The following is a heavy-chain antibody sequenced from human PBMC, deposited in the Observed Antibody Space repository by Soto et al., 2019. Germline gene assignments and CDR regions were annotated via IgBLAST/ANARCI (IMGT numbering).Heavy chain of an antibody. D-gene: IGHD3-10*01. J-gene: IGHJ6*03. V-gene: IGHV3-73*01. CDR1: GFTFSGSA. CDR2: IRSKANSYAT. CDR3: TRPFSGNPYYYYMDV. Sequence: EVQLVESGGGLVQPGGSLKLSCAASGFTFSGSAMHWVRQASGKGLEWVGGIRSKANSYATAYAASVKGRFTISRDDSKNTAYLQMNSLKTEDTAVYYCTRPFSGNPYYYYMDVWGKGTTVTVSS.